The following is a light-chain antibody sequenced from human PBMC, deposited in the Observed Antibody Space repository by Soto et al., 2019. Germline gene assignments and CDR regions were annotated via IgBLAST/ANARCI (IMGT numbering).Light chain of an antibody. CDR3: QTWGTGIVV. J-gene: IGLJ2*01. CDR2: LNSDGSH. Sequence: QAVVTQSPSASASLGASVKLTCTLSSGHSRYAIAWHQQQPEKGPRYLMKLNSDGSHSKGDGIPDRFSGSTSGAERYLTISSLQSEDEADYYCQTWGTGIVVFGGGTKLTVL. V-gene: IGLV4-69*02. CDR1: SGHSRYA.